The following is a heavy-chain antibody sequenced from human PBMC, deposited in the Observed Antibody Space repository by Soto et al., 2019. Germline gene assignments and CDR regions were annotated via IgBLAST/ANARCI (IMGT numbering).Heavy chain of an antibody. D-gene: IGHD3-3*01. J-gene: IGHJ6*02. Sequence: QVQLVESGGGVVQPGRSLRLSCAASGFTFSSYAMHWVRQAPGKGLEWVAVISYDGSNKYYADSVKGRFTISRDNSKNTLYLQMNSLRAEDTAVYFCARDSVYDFWSGYLLYGMDVWGQGTTVTVSS. V-gene: IGHV3-30-3*01. CDR2: ISYDGSNK. CDR1: GFTFSSYA. CDR3: ARDSVYDFWSGYLLYGMDV.